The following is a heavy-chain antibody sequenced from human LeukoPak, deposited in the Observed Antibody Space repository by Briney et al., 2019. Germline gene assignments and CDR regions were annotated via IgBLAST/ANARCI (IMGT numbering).Heavy chain of an antibody. CDR2: ISGSGGTT. V-gene: IGHV3-23*01. Sequence: SEGSLRLSCAASGFTFSTYAMTWVRQAPGKELEWVSAISGSGGTTYYADSVMGRFTISRDSSKNTLSLQMNSLRAEDTAVYYCAKGAGFSGSYWCDYWGQGTLVTVSS. CDR3: AKGAGFSGSYWCDY. D-gene: IGHD1-26*01. CDR1: GFTFSTYA. J-gene: IGHJ4*02.